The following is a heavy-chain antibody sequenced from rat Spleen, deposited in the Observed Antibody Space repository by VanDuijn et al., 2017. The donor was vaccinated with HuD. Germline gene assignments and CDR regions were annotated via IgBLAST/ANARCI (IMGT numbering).Heavy chain of an antibody. V-gene: IGHV5S23*01. D-gene: IGHD1-9*01. CDR3: ARRLNYGYNHGYFDY. CDR1: GFTFSDYY. CDR2: SSPGGGDT. J-gene: IGHJ2*01. Sequence: VQLVESGGGLVQPGRSLKLSCAASGFTFSDYYMAWVRQAPTKGLEWVASSSPGGGDTYYRDSVKGRFTISRDNAKSTLYLQMDSLRSEDTATYYCARRLNYGYNHGYFDYWGQGVMVTVSS.